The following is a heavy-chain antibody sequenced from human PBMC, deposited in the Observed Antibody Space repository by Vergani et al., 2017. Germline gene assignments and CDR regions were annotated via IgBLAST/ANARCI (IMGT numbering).Heavy chain of an antibody. J-gene: IGHJ4*02. CDR2: MNPNSGNT. CDR3: ARLTRTYYYDSSGYPGDY. V-gene: IGHV1-8*01. Sequence: QVQLVQSGAEVKKPGASVKVSCKASGYTFTSYDINWVRQATGQGLEWMGWMNPNSGNTGYAQKFQGRVTMTRNTSISTAYMELSSLRSEDTAVYYCARLTRTYYYDSSGYPGDYWGQGTLVTVSS. D-gene: IGHD3-22*01. CDR1: GYTFTSYD.